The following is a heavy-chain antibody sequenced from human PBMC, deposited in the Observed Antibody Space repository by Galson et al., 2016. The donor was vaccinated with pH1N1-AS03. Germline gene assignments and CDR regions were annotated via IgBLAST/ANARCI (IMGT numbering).Heavy chain of an antibody. CDR2: INGDGSTT. D-gene: IGHD2-15*01. CDR3: ARGLSDIVVVLAANV. CDR1: GFTFSSYW. J-gene: IGHJ4*02. V-gene: IGHV3-74*01. Sequence: SLRLSCAASGFTFSSYWMHWVRQAPGKGLVWVSRINGDGSTTTYADSVKGRFTISRDNAKNTQYLQLKSLRAEDTAVYYCARGLSDIVVVLAANVWGQGTLVTVSS.